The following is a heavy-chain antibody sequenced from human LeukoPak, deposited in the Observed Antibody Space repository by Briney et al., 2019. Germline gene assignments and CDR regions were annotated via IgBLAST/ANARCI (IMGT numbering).Heavy chain of an antibody. V-gene: IGHV3-53*01. CDR2: IYAGGTT. D-gene: IGHD3-10*01. Sequence: QTGGSLRLSCAASGFTVRDNYMTWVRQAPGRGLEWVSLIYAGGTTYYPDAVKGRFTTSRDISRNTLSLRMNSLRAEDTAVYYCASGEWPQDYWGQGTLVTVSS. CDR1: GFTVRDNY. CDR3: ASGEWPQDY. J-gene: IGHJ4*02.